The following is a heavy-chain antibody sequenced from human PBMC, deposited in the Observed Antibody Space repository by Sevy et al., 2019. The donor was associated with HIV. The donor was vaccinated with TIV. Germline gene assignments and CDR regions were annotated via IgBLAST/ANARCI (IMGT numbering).Heavy chain of an antibody. CDR3: AKDPDDTYDYGEHSDY. CDR1: GFTFSSYA. CDR2: ISGSGGST. J-gene: IGHJ4*02. V-gene: IGHV3-23*01. Sequence: GGSLRLSCAASGFTFSSYAMSWVRQAPGKGLEWVSAISGSGGSTYYADSVKGRFTISRDNSKNTLYLQMNSLRGEDTAVYYCAKDPDDTYDYGEHSDYWGQGTLVTVSS. D-gene: IGHD4-17*01.